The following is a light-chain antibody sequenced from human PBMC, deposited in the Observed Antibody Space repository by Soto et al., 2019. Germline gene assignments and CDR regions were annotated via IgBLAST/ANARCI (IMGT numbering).Light chain of an antibody. CDR2: SNN. CDR1: SSNIETNL. Sequence: QPVLTQPPSASGTPGQRVTISCSGSSSNIETNLVHWYQHLPGASPRLLIYSNNQRPSGVPDRFSGSKSGTSASLAISGLQSQDEADYYCAARDDSLNGYVFGTGTKLTVL. V-gene: IGLV1-44*01. J-gene: IGLJ1*01. CDR3: AARDDSLNGYV.